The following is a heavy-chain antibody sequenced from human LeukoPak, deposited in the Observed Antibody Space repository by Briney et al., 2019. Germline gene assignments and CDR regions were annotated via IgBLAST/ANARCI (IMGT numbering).Heavy chain of an antibody. CDR3: AKDISTWPEYFDF. CDR2: ISGSDGST. Sequence: GGCLRLSCAASGFTFSSYVMNWVRQAPGKGLEWVSGISGSDGSTYYADSVKGRFTISRDNSKNTLYLQMNSLRAEDTAVYYCAKDISTWPEYFDFWGQGTLVTVSS. V-gene: IGHV3-23*01. CDR1: GFTFSSYV. J-gene: IGHJ4*02.